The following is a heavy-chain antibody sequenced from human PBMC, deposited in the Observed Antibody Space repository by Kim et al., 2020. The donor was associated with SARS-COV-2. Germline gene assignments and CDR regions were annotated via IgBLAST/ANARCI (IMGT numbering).Heavy chain of an antibody. Sequence: LKRRVTISVDTSENQVSLKLSSVTAADTAVYYCARDQLLWFGDTFGSFDYWGQGTLVTVSS. J-gene: IGHJ4*02. V-gene: IGHV4-39*07. D-gene: IGHD3-10*01. CDR3: ARDQLLWFGDTFGSFDY.